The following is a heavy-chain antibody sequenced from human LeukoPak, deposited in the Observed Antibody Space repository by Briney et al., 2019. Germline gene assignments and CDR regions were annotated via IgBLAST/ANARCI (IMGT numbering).Heavy chain of an antibody. D-gene: IGHD2/OR15-2a*01. J-gene: IGHJ6*02. CDR3: ARRTTADYYYYGMDV. CDR2: ISYRGST. CDR1: GGSISSYF. Sequence: SETLSLTCTISGGSISSYFWSWIRQPPGKGLEWIGYISYRGSTNYNPSLKSRVTISVDTSRNQFSLKLSSVTAADTAVYYCARRTTADYYYYGMDVWGQGTTVTVSS. V-gene: IGHV4-59*08.